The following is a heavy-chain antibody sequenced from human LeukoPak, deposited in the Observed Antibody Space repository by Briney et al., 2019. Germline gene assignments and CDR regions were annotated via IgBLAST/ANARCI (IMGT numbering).Heavy chain of an antibody. CDR1: GFTFSSYW. J-gene: IGHJ4*02. V-gene: IGHV3-7*01. CDR3: ARDSVSSGYYFDY. D-gene: IGHD3-22*01. CDR2: IKQDGSEQ. Sequence: PGGSLRLSCAASGFTFSSYWMSWVRQAPGKGLEWVANIKQDGSEQYYVDSVKGRFTISRDNAKNSLYLQMNSLRAEDTAVYYCARDSVSSGYYFDYWGQGTLVTVSS.